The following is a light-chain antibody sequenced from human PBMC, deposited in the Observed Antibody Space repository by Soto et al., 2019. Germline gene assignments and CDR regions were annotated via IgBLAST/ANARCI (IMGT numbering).Light chain of an antibody. Sequence: QSVLTHPASVSGSPGQSITSSCTGTSSDIGAYNFVSWYQQHPGKAPKLMLYDVNIRPSGVSNRFSGSKSGNTASLTISGLQAEDEADYYCTSWTTSTTMIFGGGTKLTVL. CDR1: SSDIGAYNF. V-gene: IGLV2-14*03. CDR2: DVN. J-gene: IGLJ2*01. CDR3: TSWTTSTTMI.